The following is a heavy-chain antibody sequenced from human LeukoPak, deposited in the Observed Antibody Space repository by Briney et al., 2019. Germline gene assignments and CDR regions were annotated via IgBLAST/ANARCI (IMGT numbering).Heavy chain of an antibody. CDR2: MNPNSGNT. Sequence: GASVNVSCKASGYTFTSYDINWVRQASGQGLEGMGWMNPNSGNTGYAQKFQGRVTITRNTSISTAYMELSSLRSEDTAVYYCAVLEGWLPGVPFDYWGQGTLVTVSS. CDR3: AVLEGWLPGVPFDY. D-gene: IGHD5-24*01. V-gene: IGHV1-8*03. CDR1: GYTFTSYD. J-gene: IGHJ4*02.